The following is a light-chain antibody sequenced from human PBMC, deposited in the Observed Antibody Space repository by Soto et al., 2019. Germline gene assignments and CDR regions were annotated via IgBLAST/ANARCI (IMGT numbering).Light chain of an antibody. CDR2: GNS. CDR1: XXXIXAGYD. Sequence: QSVLTQPPSVSGAPGQRVTISCTGSXXXIXAGYDVHWYQQLPGTAPKLLIYGNSNRPSGVPDRFSGSKSGTSASLAITGXXAEXXXDXXCQSYDSSLSGYVVFGGGTKLTVL. J-gene: IGLJ2*01. V-gene: IGLV1-40*01. CDR3: QSYDSSLSGYVV.